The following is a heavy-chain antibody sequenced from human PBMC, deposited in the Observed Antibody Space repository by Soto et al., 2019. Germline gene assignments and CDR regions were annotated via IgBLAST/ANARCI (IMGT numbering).Heavy chain of an antibody. CDR1: GFSFSSFS. CDR3: ARGLGPDV. J-gene: IGHJ6*04. D-gene: IGHD1-26*01. Sequence: EVQLVESGGGLVQPGGSLRLSCAAPGFSFSSFSMNWVRQAPGTGLEWVSYIGSSGSTIYYADSVKGRFTISRDKAKNSGYLQMNSLRADDTAVYYCARGLGPDVWGKGTTVTVSS. V-gene: IGHV3-48*01. CDR2: IGSSGSTI.